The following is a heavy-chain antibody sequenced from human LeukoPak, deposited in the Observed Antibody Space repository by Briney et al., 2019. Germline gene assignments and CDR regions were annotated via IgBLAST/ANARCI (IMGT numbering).Heavy chain of an antibody. CDR2: INSDGSST. CDR3: ATFFYSDYYYYMDV. V-gene: IGHV3-74*01. CDR1: GFTFSTYN. J-gene: IGHJ6*03. D-gene: IGHD1-26*01. Sequence: GGSLRLSCVASGFTFSTYNMNWVRQAPGKGLVWVSRINSDGSSTSYADSVKGRFTISRDNAKNTLYLQMNSLRAEDTAVYYCATFFYSDYYYYMDVWGKGTTVTISS.